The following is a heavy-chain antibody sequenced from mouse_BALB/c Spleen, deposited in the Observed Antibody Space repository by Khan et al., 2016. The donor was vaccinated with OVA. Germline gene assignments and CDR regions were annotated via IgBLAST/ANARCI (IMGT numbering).Heavy chain of an antibody. J-gene: IGHJ3*01. Sequence: EVQLQESGPGLVKPSQSLSLTCSVTGYSITSGYYWNWIRQFPGNKLEWMGYISYDGSNNYNPSLKNRISITRDTSKNQFFLKLNSVTTEDTATXYSARDYYGSSLWFAYWGQGTLVTVSA. CDR3: ARDYYGSSLWFAY. V-gene: IGHV3-6*02. CDR1: GYSITSGYY. D-gene: IGHD1-1*01. CDR2: ISYDGSN.